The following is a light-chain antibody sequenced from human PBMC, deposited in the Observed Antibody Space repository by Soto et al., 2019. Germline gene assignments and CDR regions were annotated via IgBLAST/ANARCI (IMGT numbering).Light chain of an antibody. CDR2: ATS. J-gene: IGKJ4*01. V-gene: IGKV3-15*01. CDR1: QSVGYN. Sequence: EIVVTQSPATLSVSPGERATLSCRASQSVGYNFAWYQQQPGQAPRLLIFATSTRATGVPARFSGSGSGTEFTLTCCSLQSEEFAVYYIQQYGEWSLTFGGG. CDR3: QQYGEWSLT.